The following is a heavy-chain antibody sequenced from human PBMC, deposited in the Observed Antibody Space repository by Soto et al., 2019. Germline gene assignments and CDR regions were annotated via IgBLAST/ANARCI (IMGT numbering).Heavy chain of an antibody. CDR2: IYYSGST. CDR1: GGSISSSSYY. J-gene: IGHJ6*03. Sequence: SETLSLTCTVSGGSISSSSYYWGWIRQPPGKGLEWIGYIYYSGSTNYNPSLKSRVTISVDTSKNQFSLKLSSVTAADTAVYYCARGIPYYDILTGYYLHYYYYMDVWGKGTTVTVSS. CDR3: ARGIPYYDILTGYYLHYYYYMDV. V-gene: IGHV4-61*05. D-gene: IGHD3-9*01.